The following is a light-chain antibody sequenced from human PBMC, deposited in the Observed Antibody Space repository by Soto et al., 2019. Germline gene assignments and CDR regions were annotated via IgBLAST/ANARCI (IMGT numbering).Light chain of an antibody. CDR3: SSYTSSSHLGV. CDR1: SSDVGGYNS. J-gene: IGLJ1*01. Sequence: QSALTQPASVSGSPGQSITISCTGTSSDVGGYNSVSWYQQHPGKAPKLMIYDVTDRPSGVSNRFSGSKSGNTASLTISGLQAEDEADYYCSSYTSSSHLGVFGTGAKVTVL. V-gene: IGLV2-14*03. CDR2: DVT.